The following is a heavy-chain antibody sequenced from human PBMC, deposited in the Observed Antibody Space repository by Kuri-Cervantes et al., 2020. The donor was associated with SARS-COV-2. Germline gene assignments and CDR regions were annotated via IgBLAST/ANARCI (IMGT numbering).Heavy chain of an antibody. CDR1: GFILGRYA. J-gene: IGHJ5*02. Sequence: GESLKISCAASGFILGRYAMHWVRRAPGRGLEWVAVISSDGTTVYYEDSVKGRFTISRDNSKSTVYLQMNSLRPEDTALYYCARSGGYSSFKLYINWFDPWGQGTQVTVSS. V-gene: IGHV3-30*04. CDR2: ISSDGTTV. D-gene: IGHD5-12*01. CDR3: ARSGGYSSFKLYINWFDP.